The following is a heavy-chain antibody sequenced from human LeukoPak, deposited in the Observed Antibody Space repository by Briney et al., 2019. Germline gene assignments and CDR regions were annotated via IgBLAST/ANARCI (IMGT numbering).Heavy chain of an antibody. CDR1: GFTFSIYS. V-gene: IGHV3-21*01. CDR3: SRDLDCTVTTCFDGDDGFDI. D-gene: IGHD2-8*02. CDR2: ISSRGIYI. Sequence: GGSLRLSCAASGFTFSIYSMNWVRQAPGKGLEWVASISSRGIYIYYADSVRGRFTISRDNAKNSLYLQMNSLTAEDTAVYFCSRDLDCTVTTCFDGDDGFDIWGQGAMVTDSS. J-gene: IGHJ3*02.